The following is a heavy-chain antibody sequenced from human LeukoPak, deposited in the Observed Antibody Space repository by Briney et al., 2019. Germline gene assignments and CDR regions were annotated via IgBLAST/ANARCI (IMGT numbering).Heavy chain of an antibody. Sequence: GASLKVSCKASGYTFTSYAMNWVRQAPGQGLEWMGWISAYNGNTNYAQKLQGRVTMTTDTSTSTAYMELRSLRSDDTPVYYCARIHGRGSSSSFDYWGQGTLVTVSS. CDR3: ARIHGRGSSSSFDY. CDR2: ISAYNGNT. CDR1: GYTFTSYA. J-gene: IGHJ4*02. V-gene: IGHV1-18*01. D-gene: IGHD6-6*01.